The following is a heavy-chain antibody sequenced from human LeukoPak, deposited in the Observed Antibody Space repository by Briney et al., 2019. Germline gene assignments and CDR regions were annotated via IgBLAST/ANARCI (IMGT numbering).Heavy chain of an antibody. CDR3: AKIAARSPYYYYYMDV. CDR2: IYYSGST. CDR1: GGSISSGDYY. Sequence: PSQTLSLTCTVSGGSISSGDYYWSWIRQPPGKGLEWIGYIYYSGSTYYNPSLKSRVTISVDTSKNQFSLKLSSVTAADTAVYYCAKIAARSPYYYYYMDVWGKGTTVTVSS. V-gene: IGHV4-31*03. D-gene: IGHD6-6*01. J-gene: IGHJ6*03.